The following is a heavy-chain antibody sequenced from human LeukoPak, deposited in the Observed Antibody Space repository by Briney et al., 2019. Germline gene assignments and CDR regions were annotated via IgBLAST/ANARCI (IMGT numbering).Heavy chain of an antibody. D-gene: IGHD1-1*01. Sequence: GGSLRLSCAASGFTFSSYAMHWVRQAPGKGLEWVAVISYDGSNKYYADSVKGRFTISRDNSKNTLYLQMNSLRAEDTAVYYCAREGKLERRLGWFDPWGQGTLVTVSS. CDR1: GFTFSSYA. CDR2: ISYDGSNK. CDR3: AREGKLERRLGWFDP. J-gene: IGHJ5*02. V-gene: IGHV3-30*04.